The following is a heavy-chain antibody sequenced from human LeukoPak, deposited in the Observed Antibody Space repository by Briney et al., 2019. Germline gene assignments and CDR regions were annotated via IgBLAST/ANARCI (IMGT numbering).Heavy chain of an antibody. CDR2: IHISGGT. Sequence: SETPSLTCIVSGGSIRSYYWSWIRQPPEKGLEWIGNIHISGGTNYNPSLKSRVTISVDTSKNEFSLKLRSLIVADTAVYYCARSYDTSGYYDAFDIWGQGTMVTVSS. CDR3: ARSYDTSGYYDAFDI. V-gene: IGHV4-4*09. D-gene: IGHD3-22*01. J-gene: IGHJ3*02. CDR1: GGSIRSYY.